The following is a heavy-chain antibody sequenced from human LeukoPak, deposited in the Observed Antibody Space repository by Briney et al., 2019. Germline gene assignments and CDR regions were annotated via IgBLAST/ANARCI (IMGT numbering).Heavy chain of an antibody. CDR2: ISGSDGST. J-gene: IGHJ4*02. D-gene: IGHD5-24*01. CDR1: GFTFSSYA. Sequence: GGSLRLSCAASGFTFSSYAMNWVRQAPGKGLEWVSSISGSDGSTYYADFAKGRFTISRDNSKNTLHLQMNSLRAEDTAVYYCAKSLGVGGYTRYKGFDQWGQGTLVPVSS. V-gene: IGHV3-23*01. CDR3: AKSLGVGGYTRYKGFDQ.